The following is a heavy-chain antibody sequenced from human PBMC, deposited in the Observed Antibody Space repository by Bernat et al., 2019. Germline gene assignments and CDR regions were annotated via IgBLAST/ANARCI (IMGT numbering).Heavy chain of an antibody. V-gene: IGHV3-30*03. J-gene: IGHJ4*02. D-gene: IGHD6-13*01. CDR3: ARGAYSSSWYGDY. Sequence: VQLVESGGGLVQPGGSLRLSCAASGFTFSSYWMSWVRQAPGKGLEWVAVTSYDGSNKYYADSVKGRFTISRDNSKNTLYLQMNSLRDEDTAVYYCARGAYSSSWYGDYWGQGTLVTVSS. CDR2: TSYDGSNK. CDR1: GFTFSSYW.